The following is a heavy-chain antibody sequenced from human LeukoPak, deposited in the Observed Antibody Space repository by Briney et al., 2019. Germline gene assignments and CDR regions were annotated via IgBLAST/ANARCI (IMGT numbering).Heavy chain of an antibody. CDR3: AKKYSGLQPFDS. V-gene: IGHV3-23*01. J-gene: IGHJ4*02. Sequence: QPGGSLRLSCAASGFILSSNPMSWVRQAPGKGVEWVAGISGRGGDTSYADCGKGRFTISRDTSKNTLYLQMNSLRADDTAVYYCAKKYSGLQPFDSWGQGTLVTVSS. CDR2: ISGRGGDT. CDR1: GFILSSNP. D-gene: IGHD2-15*01.